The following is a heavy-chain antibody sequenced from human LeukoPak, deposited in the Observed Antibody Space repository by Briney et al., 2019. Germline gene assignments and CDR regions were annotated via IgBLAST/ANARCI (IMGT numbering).Heavy chain of an antibody. CDR2: IYHSGST. Sequence: SETLSLTCAVSGYSISSGYYWGWIRQPPGKGLEWIGSIYHSGSTYYNPSLKSRVTISVDTSKNQFSLKLSSVTAANTAVYYCARRPPETAMENNWFDPWGQGTLVTVSS. D-gene: IGHD2-2*01. V-gene: IGHV4-38-2*01. J-gene: IGHJ5*02. CDR1: GYSISSGYY. CDR3: ARRPPETAMENNWFDP.